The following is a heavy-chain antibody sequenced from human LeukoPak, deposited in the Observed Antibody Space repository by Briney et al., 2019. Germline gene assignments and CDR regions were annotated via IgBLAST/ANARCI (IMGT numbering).Heavy chain of an antibody. Sequence: GGSLRLSCAASGFTFSSYSVNWVRQAPGKGLEWVSSISSSSSYIYYADSVKGRFTISRDNAKNSLYLQMNSLRAEDTAVYYCARDQGVGTEPFDYWGQGTLVTVSS. V-gene: IGHV3-21*01. CDR3: ARDQGVGTEPFDY. D-gene: IGHD7-27*01. CDR2: ISSSSSYI. CDR1: GFTFSSYS. J-gene: IGHJ4*02.